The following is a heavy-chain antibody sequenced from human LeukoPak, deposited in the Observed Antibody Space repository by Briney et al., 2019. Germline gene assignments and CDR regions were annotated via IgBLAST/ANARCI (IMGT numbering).Heavy chain of an antibody. CDR2: IYSGGST. V-gene: IGHV3-66*01. Sequence: PGGSLRLSCAASGFTVSSNYMSWVRQAPGKGLEWVSVIYSGGSTYYADSVKGRFTISRDNSKNTLYLQMNSLRAEDTAVYYCATLGGYNDRPFDYWGQGTLVTVPS. CDR1: GFTVSSNY. D-gene: IGHD5-24*01. J-gene: IGHJ4*02. CDR3: ATLGGYNDRPFDY.